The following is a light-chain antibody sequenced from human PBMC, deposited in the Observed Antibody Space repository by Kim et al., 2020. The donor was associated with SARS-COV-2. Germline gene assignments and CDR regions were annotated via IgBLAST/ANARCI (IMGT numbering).Light chain of an antibody. CDR3: QQYNNWPPPYS. V-gene: IGKV3-15*01. CDR2: GAS. CDR1: QSVSSN. Sequence: SPGERPTHPGSASQSVSSNLAWYQQKPGQAPRLLIYGASTRATGIPARFSGSGSGTEFTLTIRSLQSEDFAVYYCQQYNNWPPPYSFGQGTKLEL. J-gene: IGKJ2*03.